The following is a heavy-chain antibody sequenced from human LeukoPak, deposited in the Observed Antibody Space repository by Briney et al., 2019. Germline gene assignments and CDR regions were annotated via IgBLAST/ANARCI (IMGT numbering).Heavy chain of an antibody. Sequence: PSETLSLTCAVYGGSFSGYYWSWIRQPPGKGLEWIGEINHSGSTNYNPSLKSRVTISVDTSKNQFSLKLSSVTAADTAVYYCARGSLRPGYYYMDVWGKGTTVTVSS. V-gene: IGHV4-34*01. D-gene: IGHD5-12*01. J-gene: IGHJ6*03. CDR1: GGSFSGYY. CDR2: INHSGST. CDR3: ARGSLRPGYYYMDV.